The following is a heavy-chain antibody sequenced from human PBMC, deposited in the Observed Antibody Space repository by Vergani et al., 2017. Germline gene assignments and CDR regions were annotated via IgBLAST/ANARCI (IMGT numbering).Heavy chain of an antibody. D-gene: IGHD3-3*01. CDR1: GGTFSSYT. V-gene: IGHV1-69*02. Sequence: QVQLVQSGAEVKKPGSSVKVSCKASGGTFSSYTISWVRQAPGQGLEWMGRIIPILGIANYAQKFQGRVTITADKSTSTAYMELSSLRSEDTAVYYCERGMGYGGDFWSGPMTPSYYYGMDVWGQGTTVTVSS. CDR3: ERGMGYGGDFWSGPMTPSYYYGMDV. J-gene: IGHJ6*02. CDR2: IIPILGIA.